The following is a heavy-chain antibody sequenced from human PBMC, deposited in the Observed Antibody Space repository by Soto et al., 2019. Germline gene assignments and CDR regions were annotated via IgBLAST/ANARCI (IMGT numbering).Heavy chain of an antibody. CDR2: IIPIFGTA. D-gene: IGHD2-8*01. CDR3: ASSIVLMVLHYYYGMDV. Sequence: GASVKVSCKASGGTFSSYAISWVRQAPGQGLEWMGGIIPIFGTANYAQKFQGRVTITADKSTSTAYMELCSLRSEDTAVYYCASSIVLMVLHYYYGMDVWGQGTTVTVSS. V-gene: IGHV1-69*06. J-gene: IGHJ6*02. CDR1: GGTFSSYA.